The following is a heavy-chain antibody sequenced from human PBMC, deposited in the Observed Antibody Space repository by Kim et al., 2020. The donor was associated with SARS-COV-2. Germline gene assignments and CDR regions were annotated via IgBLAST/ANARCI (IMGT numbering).Heavy chain of an antibody. D-gene: IGHD3-10*02. CDR3: ARGPISMSRAWFDP. J-gene: IGHJ5*02. CDR1: GGTFSSYD. CDR2: IIPILGIA. V-gene: IGHV1-69*04. Sequence: SVKVSCKASGGTFSSYDISWVRQAPGQGLEWMGRIIPILGIANYAQKFQGRVTITADKSTSTAYMVLSSLRSEDTAVYYCARGPISMSRAWFDPWGQGT.